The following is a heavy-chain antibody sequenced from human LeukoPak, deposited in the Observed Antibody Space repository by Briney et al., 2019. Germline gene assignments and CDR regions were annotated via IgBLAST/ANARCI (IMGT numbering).Heavy chain of an antibody. CDR3: AKVGGGGYYYGSGSYSA. Sequence: PGGSLRLSCAASGFTFSSYGMSWVRQAPGKGLEWVSAISGSGGSTYYADSVKGRFTISRDNSKNTLYLQMNSLRAEDTAVYYCAKVGGGGYYYGSGSYSAWGQGTLVTVSS. CDR1: GFTFSSYG. D-gene: IGHD3-10*01. CDR2: ISGSGGST. V-gene: IGHV3-23*01. J-gene: IGHJ4*02.